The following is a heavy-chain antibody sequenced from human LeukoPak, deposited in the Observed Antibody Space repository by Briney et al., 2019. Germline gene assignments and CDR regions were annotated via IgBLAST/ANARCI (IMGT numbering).Heavy chain of an antibody. Sequence: SETLSLTCTVSGGSLSSGGYYWSWVRQHPGTGLEWIGYIYYSGSTYYNPSLKSRVTISVDTSKNQFSLKLSSVTAADTAVYYCAIRYCSSTSCPAHFQHWGQGTLVTVSS. CDR1: GGSLSSGGYY. D-gene: IGHD2-2*01. V-gene: IGHV4-31*03. CDR3: AIRYCSSTSCPAHFQH. CDR2: IYYSGST. J-gene: IGHJ1*01.